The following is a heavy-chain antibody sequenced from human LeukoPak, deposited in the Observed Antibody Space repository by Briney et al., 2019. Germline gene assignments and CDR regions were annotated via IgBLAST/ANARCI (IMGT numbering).Heavy chain of an antibody. D-gene: IGHD3-9*01. Sequence: PGGSLRLSCAASGFTFSDYYMSWIRQAPGKGLEWVSYISSSGSTIYYADSVKGRFTISRDNAKNSLYLQMSSLRAEDTAVYYCAKSTYNYDILTGSDYWGQGTLVTVSS. CDR3: AKSTYNYDILTGSDY. J-gene: IGHJ4*02. V-gene: IGHV3-11*01. CDR2: ISSSGSTI. CDR1: GFTFSDYY.